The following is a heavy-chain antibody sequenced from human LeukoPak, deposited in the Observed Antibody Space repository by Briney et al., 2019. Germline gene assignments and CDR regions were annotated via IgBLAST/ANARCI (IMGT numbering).Heavy chain of an antibody. J-gene: IGHJ4*02. CDR2: IKQDGSEK. D-gene: IGHD1-26*01. CDR3: ARDAFDAFNSGSYSDY. CDR1: GFTFSSYW. V-gene: IGHV3-7*01. Sequence: GGFLRLSCAASGFTFSSYWMSWVRQAPGKGLEWVANIKQDGSEKYYVDSVKGRFTISRDNAKNSLYLQMNSLRAEDTAVYYCARDAFDAFNSGSYSDYWGQGTLVTVSS.